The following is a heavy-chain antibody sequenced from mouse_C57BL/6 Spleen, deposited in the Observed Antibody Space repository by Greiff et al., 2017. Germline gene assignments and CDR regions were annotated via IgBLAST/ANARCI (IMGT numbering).Heavy chain of an antibody. Sequence: EVQLQQSGPELVKPGASVKISCKASGYTFTDYYMNWVKQSHGKSLEWIGDINPNNGGTSYNQKFKGKATLTVDKSSSTAYMELRSLTSEDSAVYYCASNWASFDYWGQGTTLTVSS. CDR1: GYTFTDYY. CDR2: INPNNGGT. CDR3: ASNWASFDY. V-gene: IGHV1-26*01. J-gene: IGHJ2*01. D-gene: IGHD4-1*01.